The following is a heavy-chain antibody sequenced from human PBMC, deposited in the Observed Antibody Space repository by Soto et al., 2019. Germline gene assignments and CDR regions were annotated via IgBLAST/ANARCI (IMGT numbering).Heavy chain of an antibody. Sequence: EEQLEESGGGLVKPGGSLRLSCAASGFTFSNAWMSWVRQAPGKGLEWVGRIKSIPDGGTTDYAAPVKGRFTMSRDDSKNTLSMQRNSRKTEDTAVYYWTTDSADIVPATYGMDVWGQGTTVTVSS. J-gene: IGHJ6*02. CDR3: TTDSADIVPATYGMDV. CDR2: IKSIPDGGTT. D-gene: IGHD2-8*01. V-gene: IGHV3-15*01. CDR1: GFTFSNAW.